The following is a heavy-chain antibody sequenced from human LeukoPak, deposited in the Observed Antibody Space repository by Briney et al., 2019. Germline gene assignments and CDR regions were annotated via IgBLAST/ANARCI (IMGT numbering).Heavy chain of an antibody. Sequence: GGSLRLSCAASGFTSSSYGMHWVRQAPGKRLEWVAFIRYDGSNKYYADSVKGRFTISRDNSKNTLYLQMNSLRAEDTAVYYCAKDLGSGYDSEAFDIWGQGTMVTVSS. CDR1: GFTSSSYG. J-gene: IGHJ3*02. D-gene: IGHD5-12*01. V-gene: IGHV3-30*02. CDR2: IRYDGSNK. CDR3: AKDLGSGYDSEAFDI.